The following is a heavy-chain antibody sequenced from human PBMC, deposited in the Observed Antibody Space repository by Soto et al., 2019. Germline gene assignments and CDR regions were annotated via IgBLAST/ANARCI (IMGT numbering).Heavy chain of an antibody. CDR2: IYYSGST. J-gene: IGHJ4*02. D-gene: IGHD3-9*01. V-gene: IGHV4-59*08. CDR1: EGSIISYY. Sequence: SQPLCVRWSVAEGSIISYYGSWISQPPGKGLEWIGYIYYSGSTNYNPSLKSRVTISVDTSKNQFSLKLSSVTAADTAVYYCARHTNDYAILTGYPRALDSWGQGTLVTSPQ. CDR3: ARHTNDYAILTGYPRALDS.